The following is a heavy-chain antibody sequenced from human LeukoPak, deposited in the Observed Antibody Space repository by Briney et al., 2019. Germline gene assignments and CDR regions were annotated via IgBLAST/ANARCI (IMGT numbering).Heavy chain of an antibody. CDR2: ISSSGSTI. CDR3: ARVLAIVVVTVDAFDI. D-gene: IGHD2-21*02. J-gene: IGHJ3*02. CDR1: GFTFSIYE. Sequence: GGSLRLSCAVSGFTFSIYEMNWVRQAPGKGLGWVSYISSSGSTIYYADSVKGPFTISRDNAKYSLYLQMNSLRAEDTAVYYCARVLAIVVVTVDAFDIWGQGTMVTVSS. V-gene: IGHV3-48*03.